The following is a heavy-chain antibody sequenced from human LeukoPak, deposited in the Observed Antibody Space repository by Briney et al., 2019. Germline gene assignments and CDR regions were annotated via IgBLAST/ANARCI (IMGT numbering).Heavy chain of an antibody. CDR1: GFTFSSFG. J-gene: IGHJ5*02. CDR2: IWYDASDR. V-gene: IGHV3-33*01. CDR3: VRGVGVSRFNYFDP. D-gene: IGHD5-24*01. Sequence: GGSLRLSCAASGFTFSSFGMHWVRQAPGKGLEWVAVIWYDASDRYYADSVKGRFTISRDNSKNTLFLQMNSLRDDDTAVYYCVRGVGVSRFNYFDPWGQGTLVAVSS.